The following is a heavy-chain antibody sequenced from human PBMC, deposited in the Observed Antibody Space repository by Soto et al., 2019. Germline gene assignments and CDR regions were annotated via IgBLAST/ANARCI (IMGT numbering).Heavy chain of an antibody. CDR1: GYIFTAYY. D-gene: IGHD6-19*01. V-gene: IGHV1-2*04. CDR3: ASWLKEAGIGGNYYYGMDV. J-gene: IGHJ6*02. CDR2: INPNSGDT. Sequence: ASVKVSCKASGYIFTAYYMHWVRQVPGQGFEWMGWINPNSGDTNYTQKFQGWVTMTRDTSIDTAYMELSRLKSADTAVYFCASWLKEAGIGGNYYYGMDVWGQGTTVTVSS.